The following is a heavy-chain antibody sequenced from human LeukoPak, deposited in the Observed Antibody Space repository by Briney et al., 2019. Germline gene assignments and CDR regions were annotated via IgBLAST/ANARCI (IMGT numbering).Heavy chain of an antibody. CDR3: AKEIGRDDYNRCDY. CDR2: MSASGGTT. V-gene: IGHV3-23*01. J-gene: IGHJ4*02. Sequence: PGGSLRLSCAAAGFTLSSYAMNWVRQTPGEGLEWVSGMSASGGTTYADSVKGRFTISRDTSKNTLYLQMDALRAEDTAIYFCAKEIGRDDYNRCDYWGQGTPVPVSS. D-gene: IGHD5-24*01. CDR1: GFTLSSYA.